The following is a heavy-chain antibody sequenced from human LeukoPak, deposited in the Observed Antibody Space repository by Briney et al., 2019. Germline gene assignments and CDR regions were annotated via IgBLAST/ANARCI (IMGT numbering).Heavy chain of an antibody. D-gene: IGHD1-26*01. CDR3: ARAQVGAPTDL. CDR1: GFPFSSYA. Sequence: PGGSLRLSCAASGFPFSSYAMYWARQAPGKGLVWVARIHGDGDNISYADSVRGRFTISRDNAKDTLYLHVNSLRPEDTAVYYCARAQVGAPTDLWGQGTLVTVSS. J-gene: IGHJ5*02. V-gene: IGHV3-74*01. CDR2: IHGDGDNI.